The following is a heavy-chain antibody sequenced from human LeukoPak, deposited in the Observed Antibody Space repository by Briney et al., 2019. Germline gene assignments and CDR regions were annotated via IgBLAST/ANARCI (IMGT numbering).Heavy chain of an antibody. CDR2: IYSEGDT. D-gene: IGHD5/OR15-5a*01. V-gene: IGHV3-66*01. CDR1: GFNFIYNY. J-gene: IGHJ5*02. CDR3: ARGMVSTAS. Sequence: QTGGSLRLSCAASGFNFIYNYMSWVRQAPGKGLEWVSIIYSEGDTFYSDSVKGRFIISRDISENTVHLQMNSLRVEDSAVYYCARGMVSTASWGQGTLVTVSS.